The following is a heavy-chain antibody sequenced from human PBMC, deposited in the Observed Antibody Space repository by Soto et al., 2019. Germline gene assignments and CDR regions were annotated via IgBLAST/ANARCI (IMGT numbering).Heavy chain of an antibody. CDR1: GFTFSGYG. Sequence: GGSLRLSCAASGFTFSGYGMHWVRQAPGKGLEWVADIWYDGSNKYYADSVKGRFTISRDSPKITLYLQMNSLTAEDTAVYYCARGKNDALDNWGQGTTVTVSS. J-gene: IGHJ3*02. CDR3: ARGKNDALDN. V-gene: IGHV3-33*01. CDR2: IWYDGSNK.